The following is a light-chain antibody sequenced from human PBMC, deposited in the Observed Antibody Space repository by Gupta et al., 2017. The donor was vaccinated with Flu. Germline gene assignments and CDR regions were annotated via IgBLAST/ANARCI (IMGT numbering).Light chain of an antibody. J-gene: IGLJ2*01. CDR2: DVS. CDR3: CSYAGSSPVV. CDR1: SSDIGGYNY. Sequence: SVTISCTGSSSDIGGYNYVSWYQQHPGKAPKLMIHDVSKRPSGVPDRFSGSKSGNTASLTISGLQTEDEADYYCCSYAGSSPVVFGGGIKVTVV. V-gene: IGLV2-11*03.